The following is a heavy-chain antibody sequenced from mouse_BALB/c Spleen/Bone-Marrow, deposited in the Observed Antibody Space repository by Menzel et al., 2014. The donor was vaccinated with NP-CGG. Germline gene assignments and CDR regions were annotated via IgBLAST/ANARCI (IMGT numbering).Heavy chain of an antibody. V-gene: IGHV5-6-4*01. J-gene: IGHJ3*01. CDR1: GFTFSSYT. CDR3: TRDQTGYFAY. Sequence: EVQLVESGGGLVKPGGSLKLSCAASGFTFSSYTMSWVRQTPEKRLEWVATISSGGSYTYHPDSVKGRFTISRDNAKNTLYLQMSSLKSEDTAMYYCTRDQTGYFAYWGQGTLVTVSA. CDR2: ISSGGSYT. D-gene: IGHD4-1*01.